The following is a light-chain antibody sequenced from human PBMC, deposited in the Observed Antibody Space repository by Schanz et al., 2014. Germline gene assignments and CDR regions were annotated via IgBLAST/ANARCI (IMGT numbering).Light chain of an antibody. CDR3: CSYVSSSAVL. V-gene: IGLV1-40*01. J-gene: IGLJ2*01. CDR2: DNN. CDR1: SSNIGAGYD. Sequence: QSVLTQPPSVSGAPGQRVTISCSGSSSNIGAGYDVHWYQQLPGTAPKLLIYDNNSRPSGVPDRFSGSKSGTSASLAITGLQAEDEADYYCCSYVSSSAVLFGGGIKLTVL.